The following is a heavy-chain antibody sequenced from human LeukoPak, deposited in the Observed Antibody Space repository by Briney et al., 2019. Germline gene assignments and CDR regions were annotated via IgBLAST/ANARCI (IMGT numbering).Heavy chain of an antibody. D-gene: IGHD2-15*01. CDR1: GFTFSNYG. CDR2: ISGSADTT. CDR3: GKDVAVGGY. V-gene: IGHV3-23*01. Sequence: GGSLRLSCAASGFTFSNYGMSWIRQAPGKGLEWVSGISGSADTTYYADSVKGRFTISRDDSKNTLYPQMNSLRAEDTAVYYCGKDVAVGGYWGQGTLVTVSS. J-gene: IGHJ4*02.